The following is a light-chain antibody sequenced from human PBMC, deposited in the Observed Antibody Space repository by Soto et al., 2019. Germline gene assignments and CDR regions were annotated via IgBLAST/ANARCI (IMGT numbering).Light chain of an antibody. J-gene: IGLJ1*01. V-gene: IGLV2-14*01. CDR1: SSDVGGYNY. CDR2: EVS. CDR3: SAYTTRSAV. Sequence: QSALTQPASVSGSPGQSITISCTGTSSDVGGYNYVSWYQQHPGKAPKLMIYEVSNRPSGVSNRFSGSKSGNTASLTISGLQAEDEADYYCSAYTTRSAVFGTGTKVTVL.